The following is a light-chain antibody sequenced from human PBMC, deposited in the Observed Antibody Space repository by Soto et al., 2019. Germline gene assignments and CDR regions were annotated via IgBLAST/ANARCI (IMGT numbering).Light chain of an antibody. Sequence: QSVLTQPPSASGTPGQRVTISCSGSSSNIGSNPVNWYQQLPGTAPKLLIYSNNQRPSGVPDRFSGSKSGTSASLAISALQSEDEADYYCAAWGSSLNAHLLFGGGTKLTVL. CDR2: SNN. CDR3: AAWGSSLNAHLL. V-gene: IGLV1-44*01. CDR1: SSNIGSNP. J-gene: IGLJ2*01.